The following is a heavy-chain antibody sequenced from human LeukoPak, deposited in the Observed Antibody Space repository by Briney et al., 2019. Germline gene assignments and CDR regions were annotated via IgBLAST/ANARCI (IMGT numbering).Heavy chain of an antibody. V-gene: IGHV1-8*01. D-gene: IGHD3-10*01. Sequence: GASVKVSCKASGYTFTSYDINWVRQATGQGLEWMGWMNPNSGNTGYAQKFQGRVTMTRNTSISTAYMELSRLRSEDTAVYYCARESGSGSYNFYYYYYMDVWGKGTTVTISS. CDR1: GYTFTSYD. CDR2: MNPNSGNT. J-gene: IGHJ6*03. CDR3: ARESGSGSYNFYYYYYMDV.